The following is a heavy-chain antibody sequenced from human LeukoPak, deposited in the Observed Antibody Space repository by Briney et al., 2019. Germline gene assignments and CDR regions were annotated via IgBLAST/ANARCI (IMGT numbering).Heavy chain of an antibody. CDR3: ARAPGSLVSIAARPYYFDY. J-gene: IGHJ4*02. CDR2: ISSSSSTI. CDR1: GFTFSSYS. Sequence: GGSLRLSCAASGFTFSSYSMNWVRQAPGKGLEWVSYISSSSSTIYYADSVKGRFTISRDNAKNTVHLQMNSLRADDTALYYCARAPGSLVSIAARPYYFDYWGQGALVTVSS. D-gene: IGHD6-6*01. V-gene: IGHV3-48*01.